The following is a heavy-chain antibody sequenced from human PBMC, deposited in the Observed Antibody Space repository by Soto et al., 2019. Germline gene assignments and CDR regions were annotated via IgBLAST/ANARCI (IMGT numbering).Heavy chain of an antibody. CDR3: ARVLRFGELFFQKIDP. D-gene: IGHD3-10*01. CDR1: GGSISSGGYY. Sequence: QVQLQESGPGLVKPSQTLSLTCTVSGGSISSGGYYWSWIRQHPGKGLEWIGYIYYSGSTYYNPSLKSRVTISVDTSKNQFSLKLSSVTAADTAVYYCARVLRFGELFFQKIDPWGQGTLVTVSS. V-gene: IGHV4-31*03. J-gene: IGHJ5*02. CDR2: IYYSGST.